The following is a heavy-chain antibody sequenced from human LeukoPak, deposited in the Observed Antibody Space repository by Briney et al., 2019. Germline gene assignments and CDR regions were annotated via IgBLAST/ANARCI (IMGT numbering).Heavy chain of an antibody. J-gene: IGHJ3*02. CDR1: VFTFSSYA. CDR3: VRESGFGQLFPYVFDI. CDR2: ISYDGSNK. V-gene: IGHV3-30*14. D-gene: IGHD3-10*01. Sequence: GRSLRLSCAASVFTFSSYAMHWVRQAPGKGLEWVAVISYDGSNKYYADSVKGRFTISRDNSKNTVYLYMNSLRADDTAVYYCVRESGFGQLFPYVFDIWGQGTMVTVSS.